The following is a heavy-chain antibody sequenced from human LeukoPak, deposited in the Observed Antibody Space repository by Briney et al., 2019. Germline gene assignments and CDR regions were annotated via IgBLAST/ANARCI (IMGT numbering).Heavy chain of an antibody. CDR1: GYTFTNYY. Sequence: ASVKVSCKASGYTFTNYYMHWVRQAPGQGLEWMAWISAYNGNTNYAQNLQGRVTMTTDTSTSTAYMELRSLRSDDTAVYCCARHSSGWSFYFDYWGQGTLVTVSS. V-gene: IGHV1-18*01. D-gene: IGHD6-19*01. CDR3: ARHSSGWSFYFDY. J-gene: IGHJ4*02. CDR2: ISAYNGNT.